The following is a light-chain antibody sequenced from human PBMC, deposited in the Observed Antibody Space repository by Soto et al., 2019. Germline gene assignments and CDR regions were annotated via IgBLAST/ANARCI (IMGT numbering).Light chain of an antibody. J-gene: IGKJ1*01. CDR2: EVS. CDR1: QSLLHSDGKTY. CDR3: MQAIDIPCT. V-gene: IGKV2-29*03. Sequence: ILMTQPPLSLSIIPGQTASISCKASQSLLHSDGKTYFYWYVQKAGQAPQPLIYEVSNRFSGVPERFSGSGSRTDFTLKISRVEADDVGIYYCMQAIDIPCTFGQGTKVDIK.